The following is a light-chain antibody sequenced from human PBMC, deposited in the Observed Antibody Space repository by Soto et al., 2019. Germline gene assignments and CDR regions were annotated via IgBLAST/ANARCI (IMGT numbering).Light chain of an antibody. Sequence: PGERATLSFRASQTISSNYLAWYQQKPGQAPRLLIHGASTRAIGIPDRFSGSVSGADFILTISRLEPEDLAVYYCQQYDSSPRTFGQGTKVDNK. CDR2: GAS. J-gene: IGKJ1*01. V-gene: IGKV3-20*01. CDR1: QTISSNY. CDR3: QQYDSSPRT.